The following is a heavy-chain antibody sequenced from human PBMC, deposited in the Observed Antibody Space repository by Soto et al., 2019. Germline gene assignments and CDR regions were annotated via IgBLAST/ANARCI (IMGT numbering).Heavy chain of an antibody. CDR1: GYTFTSYA. CDR2: INAGNGNT. V-gene: IGHV1-3*05. J-gene: IGHJ6*02. CDR3: AGVYYGDYGDGMDV. Sequence: QVQLVQSGAEEKKPGASVKVSCKASGYTFTSYAMHWVRQAPGQRLEWMGWINAGNGNTKYSQKIQGRVTITRDTSASTAYMELSSLRSEDTAVYYCAGVYYGDYGDGMDVWGQGTTVTVSS. D-gene: IGHD4-17*01.